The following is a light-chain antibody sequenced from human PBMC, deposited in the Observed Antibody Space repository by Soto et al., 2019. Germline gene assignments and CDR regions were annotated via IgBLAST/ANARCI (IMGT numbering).Light chain of an antibody. V-gene: IGKV1-39*01. CDR2: AAS. CDR3: QQSYSTPRST. Sequence: DIQMTQSPSSLSASVGDRVTITCRASQSISSYLNWNQQKPGKAPKLLIYAASSLQSGVPSRFSGSGSGTDFTLTISSLQPEDFATYYCQQSYSTPRSTFGQGTKVEIK. J-gene: IGKJ1*01. CDR1: QSISSY.